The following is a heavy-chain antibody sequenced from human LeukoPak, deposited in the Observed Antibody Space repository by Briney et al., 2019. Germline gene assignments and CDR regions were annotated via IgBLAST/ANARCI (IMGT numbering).Heavy chain of an antibody. V-gene: IGHV4-39*07. CDR3: ATSRPGLFDY. Sequence: SETLSLTCTVSGGSISSTHYYWGWIRQPPGKRLEWIGSVYYSENSYYNPSLKSRVTISVDTSKNQFSLKLSFVTAADTAVYYCATSRPGLFDYWGQGTLVTVSS. J-gene: IGHJ4*02. D-gene: IGHD6-13*01. CDR1: GGSISSTHYY. CDR2: VYYSENS.